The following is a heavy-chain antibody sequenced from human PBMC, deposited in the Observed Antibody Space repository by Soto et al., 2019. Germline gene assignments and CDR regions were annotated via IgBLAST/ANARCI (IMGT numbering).Heavy chain of an antibody. V-gene: IGHV3-30*18. Sequence: QVQLVESGGGVVQPGRSPRLSCAASGFTFSIYGMHWVRQAPGKGLEWVAVISYDGRDKYYADSVKGRFTISRDNSKSTLYLQMNSLRAEDTAVYYCAKGGDSGVYTGADHWGQGTLVTVSS. CDR1: GFTFSIYG. J-gene: IGHJ5*02. CDR2: ISYDGRDK. CDR3: AKGGDSGVYTGADH. D-gene: IGHD5-12*01.